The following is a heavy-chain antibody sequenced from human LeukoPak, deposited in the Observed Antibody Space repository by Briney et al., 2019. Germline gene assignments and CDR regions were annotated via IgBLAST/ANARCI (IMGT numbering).Heavy chain of an antibody. CDR3: ARVQAPGIAVAGIDY. CDR1: GFTFDDYA. V-gene: IGHV3-9*01. CDR2: ISWNSGSI. J-gene: IGHJ4*02. Sequence: GGSLRLSCAASGFTFDDYAMHWVRQAPGKGLEWVSGISWNSGSIGYADSVKGRFTISRDNAKNSLYLQMNSLRAEDTAVYYCARVQAPGIAVAGIDYWGQGTLVTVSS. D-gene: IGHD6-19*01.